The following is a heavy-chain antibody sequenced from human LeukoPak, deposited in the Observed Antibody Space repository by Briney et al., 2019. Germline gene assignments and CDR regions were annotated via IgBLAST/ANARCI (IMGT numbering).Heavy chain of an antibody. D-gene: IGHD3-10*01. CDR1: GFTFSSYW. CDR2: INSDAKTT. V-gene: IGHV3-74*01. CDR3: ARDITLTRGGRSDY. J-gene: IGHJ4*02. Sequence: PGGSLRLSCAASGFTFSSYWMYWVRQAPGQGLVLVSRINSDAKTTNYADSVKSRFTISRDNAKNTLYLQMNSLRAEDTAVYYCARDITLTRGGRSDYWGQGTLVTVSA.